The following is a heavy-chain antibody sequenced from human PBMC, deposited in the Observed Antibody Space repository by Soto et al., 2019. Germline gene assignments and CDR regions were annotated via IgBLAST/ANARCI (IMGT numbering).Heavy chain of an antibody. J-gene: IGHJ6*03. CDR1: SGSISSSNW. V-gene: IGHV4-4*02. D-gene: IGHD2-15*01. Sequence: SETLSLTCAVSSGSISSSNWWSWVRQPPGKGLEWIGEIYHSGSTNYNPSLKSRVTISVDKSKNQFSLKLSSVTAADTAVYYCARVLGGYCSGGSCQYYYYMDVWGKGTTVTVSS. CDR3: ARVLGGYCSGGSCQYYYYMDV. CDR2: IYHSGST.